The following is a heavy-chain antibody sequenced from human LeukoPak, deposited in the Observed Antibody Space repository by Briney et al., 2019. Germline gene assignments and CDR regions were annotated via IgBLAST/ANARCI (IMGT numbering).Heavy chain of an antibody. CDR3: AASQRGYYYDSSGRHY. CDR1: GFTFSSYA. J-gene: IGHJ4*02. D-gene: IGHD3-22*01. V-gene: IGHV3-23*01. Sequence: GGSLRLSCAASGFTFSSYAMSWVRQAPGKGLEWVSAISGSGGSTYYADSVKGRFTISRDNSKNTLYLQMSSLRAEDTAVYYCAASQRGYYYDSSGRHYWGQGTLVTVSS. CDR2: ISGSGGST.